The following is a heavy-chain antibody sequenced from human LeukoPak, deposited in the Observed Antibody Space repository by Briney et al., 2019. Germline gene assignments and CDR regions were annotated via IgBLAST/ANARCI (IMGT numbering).Heavy chain of an antibody. CDR1: GYTFTGYY. J-gene: IGHJ4*02. D-gene: IGHD3-22*01. CDR3: ARSRAIGSYDSSGYFDY. V-gene: IGHV1-2*04. CDR2: INPNSGGT. Sequence: ASVKVSCKASGYTFTGYYMHWVRQAPGQGLEWMGWINPNSGGTNYAQKFQGWVTMTRDTSISTAYMELSRLRSDDTAVYYCARSRAIGSYDSSGYFDYWGQGTLVTVSS.